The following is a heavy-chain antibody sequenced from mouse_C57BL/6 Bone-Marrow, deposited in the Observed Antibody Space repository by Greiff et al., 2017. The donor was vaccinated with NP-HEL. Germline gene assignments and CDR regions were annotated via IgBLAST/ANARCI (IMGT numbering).Heavy chain of an antibody. D-gene: IGHD2-3*01. CDR1: GYTFTSYW. J-gene: IGHJ1*03. CDR3: ARWGDGYYNWYFDV. Sequence: QVQLQQSGAELVKPGASVKLSCKASGYTFTSYWMQWVKQRPGQGLEWIGEIDPSDSYTNYNQKFKGKATLTVDTSSSTAYMQLSSLTSEDSAVYYGARWGDGYYNWYFDVWGTGTTVTVSS. V-gene: IGHV1-50*01. CDR2: IDPSDSYT.